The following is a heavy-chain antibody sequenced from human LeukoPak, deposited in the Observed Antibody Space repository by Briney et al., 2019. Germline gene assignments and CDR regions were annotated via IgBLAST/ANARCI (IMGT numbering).Heavy chain of an antibody. D-gene: IGHD6-19*01. Sequence: PGGSLRLSCAASGFTFSSYAMSWIRQAPGKGLEWVSYISSSGSTIYYADSVKGRFTISRDNAKNSLYLQMNSLRAEDTAVYYWARVGGYSSGWYEVGDYWGQGTLVTVSS. CDR1: GFTFSSYA. CDR3: ARVGGYSSGWYEVGDY. V-gene: IGHV3-11*04. J-gene: IGHJ4*02. CDR2: ISSSGSTI.